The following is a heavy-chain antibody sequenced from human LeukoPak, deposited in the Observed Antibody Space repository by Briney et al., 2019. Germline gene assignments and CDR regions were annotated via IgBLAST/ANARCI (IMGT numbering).Heavy chain of an antibody. CDR3: ARAPSPYYDFWSGYWAHYYYGMDV. J-gene: IGHJ6*02. CDR2: IIPIFGTA. CDR1: GYTFTSYD. Sequence: KVSCKASGYTFTSYDINWVRQAPGQGLEWMGGIIPIFGTANYAQKFQGRVTITADESTSTAYMELSSLRSEDTAVYYCARAPSPYYDFWSGYWAHYYYGMDVWGQGTTVTVSS. V-gene: IGHV1-69*01. D-gene: IGHD3-3*01.